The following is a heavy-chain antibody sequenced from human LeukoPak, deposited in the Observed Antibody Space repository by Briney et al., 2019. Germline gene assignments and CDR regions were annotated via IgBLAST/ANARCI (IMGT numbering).Heavy chain of an antibody. J-gene: IGHJ4*02. CDR2: IIPIFGTA. CDR3: ARERSPRTLLRYFDGFDY. V-gene: IGHV1-69*13. D-gene: IGHD3-9*01. CDR1: GGTFSSYA. Sequence: SVKVSCKASGGTFSSYAISWVRQAPGQGLEWMGGIIPIFGTANYAQKFQGRVTITADESTSTAYMELSSLRSEDTAVYYCARERSPRTLLRYFDGFDYWGQGTLVTVSS.